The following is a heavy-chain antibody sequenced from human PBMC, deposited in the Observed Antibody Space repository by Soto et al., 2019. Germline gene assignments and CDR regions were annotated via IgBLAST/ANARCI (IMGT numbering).Heavy chain of an antibody. J-gene: IGHJ6*02. CDR2: IIPIFGTA. D-gene: IGHD6-13*01. V-gene: IGHV1-69*05. CDR3: AREAAADYYYYYYGMDV. Sequence: ASVKVSCKASGGTFSSYAISWVRQAPGQGLEWMGGIIPIFGTANYAQKFQGRVTMTRDTSTSTVYMELSSLRSEDTAVYYCAREAAADYYYYYYGMDVWGQGTTVTVSS. CDR1: GGTFSSYA.